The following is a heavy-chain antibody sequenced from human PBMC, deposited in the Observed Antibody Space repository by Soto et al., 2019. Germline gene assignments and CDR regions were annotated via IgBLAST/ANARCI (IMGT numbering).Heavy chain of an antibody. Sequence: SETLSLTCTVSGGSISSSSYYWGWIRQPPGKGLEWIGSIYYSGSTYYNPSLKSRVTVSVDTSKNQFSLKLSSVTAADTAVYYCARKPYSSSSEVPDYWGQGTLVTVSS. J-gene: IGHJ4*02. V-gene: IGHV4-39*01. CDR2: IYYSGST. D-gene: IGHD6-6*01. CDR1: GGSISSSSYY. CDR3: ARKPYSSSSEVPDY.